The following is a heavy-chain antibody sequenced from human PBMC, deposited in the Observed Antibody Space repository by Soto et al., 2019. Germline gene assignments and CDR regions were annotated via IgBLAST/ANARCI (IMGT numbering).Heavy chain of an antibody. CDR2: IDTDGGGT. J-gene: IGHJ5*02. Sequence: EVQLVESGGGLVQPGGSLRVSCAASGFTLRSHRIHWVRQAPGKGLEWVSRIDTDGGGTSYADSVKGRFTNSTDNAKNTVYLQMNGLSAEDTAVYYCATVFDLWGQGTLVTVSS. CDR1: GFTLRSHR. V-gene: IGHV3-74*01. CDR3: ATVFDL.